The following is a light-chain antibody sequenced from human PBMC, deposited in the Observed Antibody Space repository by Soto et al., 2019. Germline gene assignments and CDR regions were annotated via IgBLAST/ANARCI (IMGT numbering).Light chain of an antibody. V-gene: IGKV3-11*01. CDR1: QSVGIY. CDR2: DAS. Sequence: EIVLTQSPATLSLSPGERATLSCMASQSVGIYLGWYQQRPGQAPRLLIYDASNRAAGIPGRFSGSGSGTEFTLTINSLEPEDFAVYYCQYRNTWPPAFGQGTRLDIK. J-gene: IGKJ5*01. CDR3: QYRNTWPPA.